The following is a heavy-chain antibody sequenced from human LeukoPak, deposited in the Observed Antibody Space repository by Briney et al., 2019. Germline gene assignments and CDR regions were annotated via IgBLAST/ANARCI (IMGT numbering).Heavy chain of an antibody. D-gene: IGHD3-3*01. Sequence: ASVKVSCKASGYTFTSYGISWVRQAPGQGLEWMGWISAYNGNTNYAQKLQGRVTMTTDTSTSAAYMELRSLRSDDTAVYYCARDLILTYYDFWSGYSGWFDPWGQGTLVTVSS. CDR1: GYTFTSYG. CDR2: ISAYNGNT. V-gene: IGHV1-18*01. CDR3: ARDLILTYYDFWSGYSGWFDP. J-gene: IGHJ5*02.